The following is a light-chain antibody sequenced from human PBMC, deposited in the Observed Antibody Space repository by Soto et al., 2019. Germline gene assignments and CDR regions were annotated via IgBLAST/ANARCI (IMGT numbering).Light chain of an antibody. CDR1: QDVTTN. CDR2: DAS. V-gene: IGKV3-15*01. Sequence: EITMTQFPGILSASPGERVTRSCRASQDVTTNFPWYQQKRGQAPRLLINDASNRAIGVPARFSGWGSGTEFTLTISSLRSEDFAVYYCQKYNNWPVSFGQGTKVDIK. J-gene: IGKJ1*01. CDR3: QKYNNWPVS.